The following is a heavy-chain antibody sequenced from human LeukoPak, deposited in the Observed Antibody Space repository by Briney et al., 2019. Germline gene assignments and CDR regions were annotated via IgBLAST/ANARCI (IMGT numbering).Heavy chain of an antibody. CDR2: IYSGGST. CDR3: ARDPYYSSGWWD. Sequence: GGSLRLSCAASGFTVSSNYMSWVRQAPGKGLEWVSVIYSGGSTYYADSVKGRFTISRGNSKNTLYLQMNSLRAEDTAVYYCARDPYYSSGWWDWGQGTLVTVSS. V-gene: IGHV3-53*01. CDR1: GFTVSSNY. J-gene: IGHJ4*02. D-gene: IGHD6-19*01.